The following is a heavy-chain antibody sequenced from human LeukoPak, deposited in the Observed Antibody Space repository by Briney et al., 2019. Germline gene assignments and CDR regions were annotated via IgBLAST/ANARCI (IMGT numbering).Heavy chain of an antibody. CDR1: GFTFSSYG. CDR2: IRYDGSNK. Sequence: GGSLRLSCAASGFTFSSYGMHWVRQAPGMGLEWVAFIRYDGSNKYYADSVKGRFTISRDNSKNTLYLQMNSLRSEDTAVYYCARGIFLIVATWVDYWGQGTLVTVSS. V-gene: IGHV3-30*02. CDR3: ARGIFLIVATWVDY. D-gene: IGHD5-12*01. J-gene: IGHJ4*02.